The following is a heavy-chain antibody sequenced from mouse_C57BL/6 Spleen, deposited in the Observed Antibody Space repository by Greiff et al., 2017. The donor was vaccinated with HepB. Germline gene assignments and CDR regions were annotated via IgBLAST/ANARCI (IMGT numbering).Heavy chain of an antibody. Sequence: VQLQQSGAELVKPGASVKLSCKASGYTFTSYWMQWVKQRPGQGLEWIGEIDPSDSYTNYNQKFKGKATLTVDTSSSTAYMQLSSLTSEDSAVDYCARGNAMDYWGQGTSVTVSS. CDR1: GYTFTSYW. V-gene: IGHV1-50*01. J-gene: IGHJ4*01. CDR2: IDPSDSYT. CDR3: ARGNAMDY.